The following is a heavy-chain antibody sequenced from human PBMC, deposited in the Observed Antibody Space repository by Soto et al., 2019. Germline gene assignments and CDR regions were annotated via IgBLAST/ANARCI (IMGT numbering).Heavy chain of an antibody. CDR2: IYYSGST. V-gene: IGHV4-59*01. Sequence: ASETLSLTCTVSGGSISSYYWSWIRQPPGKGLEWIGYIYYSGSTNYNPSLKSRVTISVDTSKNQFSLKLSSVTAAGTAVYYCASGNWNYVIDYRGQGTLVTVSS. J-gene: IGHJ4*02. D-gene: IGHD1-7*01. CDR3: ASGNWNYVIDY. CDR1: GGSISSYY.